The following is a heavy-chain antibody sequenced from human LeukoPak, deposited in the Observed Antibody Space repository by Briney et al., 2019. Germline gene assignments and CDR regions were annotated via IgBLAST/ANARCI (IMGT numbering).Heavy chain of an antibody. CDR1: GFTFSNAW. Sequence: GGSLRLSCAASGFTFSNAWMSWVRQAPGKGLEWVGRIKSKTDGGTTDYAAPVKGRFTISRDDSKNTLYLQMNSLKTEDTAVYYCTTAPLRGGASSGYYYWLSPAGTQWGQGTLVTVSS. CDR2: IKSKTDGGTT. J-gene: IGHJ4*02. V-gene: IGHV3-15*01. CDR3: TTAPLRGGASSGYYYWLSPAGTQ. D-gene: IGHD3-22*01.